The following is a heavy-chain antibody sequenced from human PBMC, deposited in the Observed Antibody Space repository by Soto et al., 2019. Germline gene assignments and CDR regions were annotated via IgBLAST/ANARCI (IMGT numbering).Heavy chain of an antibody. CDR2: INHSGST. V-gene: IGHV4-34*01. Sequence: SETLSLTCAVYGGSFSGYYWSWIRQPPGKGLEWIGEINHSGSTNYNPSLKSRVTISVDTSKNQFSLKLSSVTAADTAVYYCARVSYYGSGSYLFDYMYVWGKGTTVTVSS. J-gene: IGHJ6*03. D-gene: IGHD3-10*01. CDR3: ARVSYYGSGSYLFDYMYV. CDR1: GGSFSGYY.